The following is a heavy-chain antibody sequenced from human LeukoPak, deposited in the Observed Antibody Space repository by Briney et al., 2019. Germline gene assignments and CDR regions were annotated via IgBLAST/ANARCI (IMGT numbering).Heavy chain of an antibody. Sequence: ASVKVSCKASEYTFISYYMHWVRQAPGQGLEWMGIINPSGGGTSYAQKFQGRVTMTRDMSTSTVYMELSSLRSEDTAVYYCARALYSSSWHLISDYWGQGTLVTVSS. CDR2: INPSGGGT. J-gene: IGHJ4*02. V-gene: IGHV1-46*01. CDR3: ARALYSSSWHLISDY. D-gene: IGHD6-13*01. CDR1: EYTFISYY.